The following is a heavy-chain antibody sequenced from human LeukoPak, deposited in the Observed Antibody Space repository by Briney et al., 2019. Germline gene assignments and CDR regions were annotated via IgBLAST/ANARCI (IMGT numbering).Heavy chain of an antibody. Sequence: GGSLRLSCVVSGSTFSNYWMHWVRQAPGKGLVWVSRINTDGSDKSYVESVRGRFTVSRDNAKNTLYLQMNSLKSEDTAVYYCARRGEDGFGYRYWGQGTLVTVSS. CDR2: INTDGSDK. CDR1: GSTFSNYW. V-gene: IGHV3-74*01. D-gene: IGHD5-12*01. J-gene: IGHJ4*02. CDR3: ARRGEDGFGYRY.